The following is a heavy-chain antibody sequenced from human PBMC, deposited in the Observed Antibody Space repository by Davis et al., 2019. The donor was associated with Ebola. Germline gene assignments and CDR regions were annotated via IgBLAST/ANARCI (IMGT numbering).Heavy chain of an antibody. CDR3: ARGDSSGPFWY. V-gene: IGHV3-21*01. CDR1: GFTFSSYA. J-gene: IGHJ4*02. CDR2: ISGSGGSI. Sequence: PGGSLRLSCAASGFTFSSYAMSWVRQAPGKGLEWVSAISGSGGSIYYADSVKGRFTISRDNAKNSLYLQMNSLRAEDTAVYYCARGDSSGPFWYWGQGTLVTVSS. D-gene: IGHD6-19*01.